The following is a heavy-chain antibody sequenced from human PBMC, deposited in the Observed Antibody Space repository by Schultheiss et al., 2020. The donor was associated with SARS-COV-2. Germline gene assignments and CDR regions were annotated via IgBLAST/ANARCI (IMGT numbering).Heavy chain of an antibody. CDR2: MNPNSGNT. CDR3: ARDRGYSYGADY. J-gene: IGHJ4*02. V-gene: IGHV1-8*01. Sequence: ASVKVSCKASGYTFTSYDINWVRQATGQGLEWMGWMNPNSGNTGYAQKFQGRVTITADESTSTAYMELSSLRSEDTAVYYCARDRGYSYGADYWGQGTLVTVSS. D-gene: IGHD5-18*01. CDR1: GYTFTSYD.